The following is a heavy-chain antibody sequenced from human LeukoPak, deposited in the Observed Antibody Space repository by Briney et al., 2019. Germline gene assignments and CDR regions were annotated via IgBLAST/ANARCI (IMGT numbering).Heavy chain of an antibody. CDR2: TSYDGSNK. CDR3: AKDRYGWKGPMDV. D-gene: IGHD1-1*01. Sequence: GGSLRLSCAASGFTFSSYAMSWVRQAPGKGLEWVAVTSYDGSNKYYADSVKGRFTISRDYSKNTLYLQMNSLRAEDTAVYYCAKDRYGWKGPMDVWGQGTTVTVSS. V-gene: IGHV3-30-3*01. CDR1: GFTFSSYA. J-gene: IGHJ6*02.